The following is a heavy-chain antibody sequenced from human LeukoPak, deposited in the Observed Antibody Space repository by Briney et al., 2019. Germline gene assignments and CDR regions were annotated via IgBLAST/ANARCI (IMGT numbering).Heavy chain of an antibody. CDR3: ATYYYDSGGFHFHH. V-gene: IGHV3-30-3*01. D-gene: IGHD3-22*01. J-gene: IGHJ1*01. CDR2: ISYDGSNK. CDR1: GFTFSSYA. Sequence: GGSLRLSCAASGFTFSSYAMHGVRQAPGKGLEWVAVISYDGSNKYYADSVKGRFTISRDNSKNTLYLQMNSLRAEDTAVYYCATYYYDSGGFHFHHWGQGTLVTVSS.